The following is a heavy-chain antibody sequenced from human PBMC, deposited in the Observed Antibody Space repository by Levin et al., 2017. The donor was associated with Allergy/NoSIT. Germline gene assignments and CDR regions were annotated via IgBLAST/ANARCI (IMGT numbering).Heavy chain of an antibody. CDR2: IKSRPDGGAI. CDR1: GFPFTTAW. J-gene: IGHJ2*01. Sequence: SCATSGFPFTTAWMNWVRQVPGKGLEWVGRIKSRPDGGAIEYAAPVKGRFIISRDDSKNTVYLHMNSLKTEDTALYYCTADFLYWYFGLWGRGTLVTVSS. V-gene: IGHV3-15*07. CDR3: TADFLYWYFGL. D-gene: IGHD2/OR15-2a*01.